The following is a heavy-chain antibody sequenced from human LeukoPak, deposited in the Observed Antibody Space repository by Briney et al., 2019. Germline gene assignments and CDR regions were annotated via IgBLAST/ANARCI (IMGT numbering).Heavy chain of an antibody. D-gene: IGHD1-26*01. V-gene: IGHV4-59*01. CDR2: IYYSGSA. CDR1: GFSISSYY. Sequence: SETLSLTCTVSGFSISSYYWSWIRQPPGKGLEWIGYIYYSGSANYNPSLKSGVTISVDTSKNQVSLKLSSVTAADTAVYYCARDVGATPGYFDYWGQGTLVTVSS. CDR3: ARDVGATPGYFDY. J-gene: IGHJ4*02.